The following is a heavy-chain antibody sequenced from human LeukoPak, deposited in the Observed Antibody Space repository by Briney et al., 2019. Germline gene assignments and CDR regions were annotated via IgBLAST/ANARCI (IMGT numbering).Heavy chain of an antibody. D-gene: IGHD6-13*01. CDR1: GGSISSSSYY. CDR3: ARGRIAAAPRSNYADY. CDR2: IYYSGST. V-gene: IGHV4-39*07. Sequence: SETLSLTCTVSGGSISSSSYYWGWIRQPPGKGLEWIGSIYYSGSTYYNPSLKSRVTISVDTSKNQFSLKLSSVTAADTAVYYCARGRIAAAPRSNYADYWGQGTLVTVSP. J-gene: IGHJ4*02.